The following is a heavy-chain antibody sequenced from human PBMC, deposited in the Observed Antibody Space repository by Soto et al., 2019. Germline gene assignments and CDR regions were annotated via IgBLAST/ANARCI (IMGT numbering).Heavy chain of an antibody. CDR2: ISYDGSNK. CDR3: ARDISGSPEYYYGMDV. D-gene: IGHD1-26*01. CDR1: GFTFSSYA. V-gene: IGHV3-30-3*01. Sequence: QVQLVESGGGVVQPGRSLRLSCAASGFTFSSYAMHWVRQAPGKGLEWVAVISYDGSNKYYADSVKGRFTISRDNSKNTLYLQMNSLRAEDTAVYYCARDISGSPEYYYGMDVWGQGTTVTVSS. J-gene: IGHJ6*02.